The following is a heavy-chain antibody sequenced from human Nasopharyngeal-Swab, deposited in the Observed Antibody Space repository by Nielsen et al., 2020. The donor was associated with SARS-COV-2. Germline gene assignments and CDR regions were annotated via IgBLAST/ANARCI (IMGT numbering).Heavy chain of an antibody. CDR3: ARSVNWALEF. CDR2: IAHDASNE. Sequence: GESLKISCAASGFTFSSFGMHWVRQAPGKGLEWVAFIAHDASNEYYGDSVKGRFTISRDNAKNTLYLEMNTLRAEDTAVYYCARSVNWALEFWGQGTPVTVSA. CDR1: GFTFSSFG. V-gene: IGHV3-30*03. J-gene: IGHJ4*02. D-gene: IGHD1-1*01.